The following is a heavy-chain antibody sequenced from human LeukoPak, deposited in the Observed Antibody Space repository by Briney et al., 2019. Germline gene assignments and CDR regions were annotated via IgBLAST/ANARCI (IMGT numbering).Heavy chain of an antibody. J-gene: IGHJ4*02. CDR3: ARRSGNVFDY. CDR2: IYHSGST. V-gene: IGHV4-38-2*01. D-gene: IGHD1-1*01. Sequence: SETLSLTCAVSGYSISSGYYWGWIRQPPGKGLEWIGSIYHSGSTYYNPSLKSRVTISVDTSKNQFSLKLSSMTAADTAVYYCARRSGNVFDYWGQGTLVTVSS. CDR1: GYSISSGYY.